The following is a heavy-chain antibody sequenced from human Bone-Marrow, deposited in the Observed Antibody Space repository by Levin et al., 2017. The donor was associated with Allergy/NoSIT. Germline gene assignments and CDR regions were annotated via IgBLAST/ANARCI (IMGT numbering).Heavy chain of an antibody. Sequence: SQTLSLTCSVSGGSFSSGTYYWSWIRRPPGKGLEWIGYINYRGVTKYNPSLKSRVTISVDTSKNEFSLKVTSVIAADTAVYYCARNRIIVSGGNDYYYGMDVWGQGTTVTVSS. CDR2: INYRGVT. J-gene: IGHJ6*02. CDR1: GGSFSSGTYY. D-gene: IGHD3-9*01. V-gene: IGHV4-61*01. CDR3: ARNRIIVSGGNDYYYGMDV.